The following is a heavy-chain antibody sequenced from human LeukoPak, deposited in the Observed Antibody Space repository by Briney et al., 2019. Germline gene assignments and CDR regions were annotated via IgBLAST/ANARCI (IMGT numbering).Heavy chain of an antibody. D-gene: IGHD3-22*01. J-gene: IGHJ4*02. CDR1: GFTFSAYF. CDR2: IKQDGSKK. Sequence: GGSLRLSCSASGFTFSAYFMHWVRQAPGKGLEWVANIKQDGSKKNYVDSVKGRFTISRDNAKNSLYLQMNSLRAEDTAVYYCATPLDYYDSSGYHQGGDWGQGTLVTVSS. CDR3: ATPLDYYDSSGYHQGGD. V-gene: IGHV3-7*03.